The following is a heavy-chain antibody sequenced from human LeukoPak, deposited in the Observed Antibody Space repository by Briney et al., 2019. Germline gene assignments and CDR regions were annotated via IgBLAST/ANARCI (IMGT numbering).Heavy chain of an antibody. D-gene: IGHD2-21*02. V-gene: IGHV1-3*01. CDR3: ARRGVTTQYSFYAMAV. CDR1: GYTFTSYA. J-gene: IGHJ6*02. CDR2: IDAGSGNT. Sequence: ASVKVSCKAPGYTFTSYAVHWVRQAPGQRPEWMGWIDAGSGNTGRSQEFQGRVTITRDTSASTAYMELSSLTSEDTAVYYCARRGVTTQYSFYAMAVWGQGTTVTVSS.